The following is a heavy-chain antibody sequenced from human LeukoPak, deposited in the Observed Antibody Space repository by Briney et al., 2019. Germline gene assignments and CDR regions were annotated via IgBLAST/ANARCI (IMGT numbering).Heavy chain of an antibody. CDR1: GFTISSYS. CDR2: ISSSSSYI. D-gene: IGHD3-10*01. Sequence: GGSLRLSCAASGFTISSYSMNWVRQAPGKGLEWVSSISSSSSYIYYADSVKGLFTISRDNAKNSLYLQMNSLRAEDTAVYYCARGDSGNNYDYWGQGTLVTVSS. CDR3: ARGDSGNNYDY. J-gene: IGHJ4*02. V-gene: IGHV3-21*01.